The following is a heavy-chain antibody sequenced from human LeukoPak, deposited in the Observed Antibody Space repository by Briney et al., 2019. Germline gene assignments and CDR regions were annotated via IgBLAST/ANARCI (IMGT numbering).Heavy chain of an antibody. CDR2: ISWNSGSV. J-gene: IGHJ4*02. CDR1: GFTFDDYA. V-gene: IGHV3-9*01. Sequence: GRSLRLSCAASGFTFDDYAMHWVRQAPGKGLEWVSGISWNSGSVGYADSVKGRFTISRDNAKNTLYLQMNSLRAEDTAVYYCAKEGYYGSGSFPDYWGQGTLVTVSS. D-gene: IGHD3-10*01. CDR3: AKEGYYGSGSFPDY.